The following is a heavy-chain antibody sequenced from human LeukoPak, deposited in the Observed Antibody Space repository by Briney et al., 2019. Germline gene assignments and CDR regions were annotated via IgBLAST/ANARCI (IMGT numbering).Heavy chain of an antibody. J-gene: IGHJ4*02. CDR2: ITAYNGNT. V-gene: IGHV1-18*01. D-gene: IGHD5-12*01. CDR3: ARDIVATKDPDY. Sequence: ASVKVSCKASGYTFTSYGISWVRQAPGQGLEWMGWITAYNGNTNYAHKLQGRVTMTTDTSTSTAYMELRSLRSDDTAVYYCARDIVATKDPDYWGQGTLVTVSS. CDR1: GYTFTSYG.